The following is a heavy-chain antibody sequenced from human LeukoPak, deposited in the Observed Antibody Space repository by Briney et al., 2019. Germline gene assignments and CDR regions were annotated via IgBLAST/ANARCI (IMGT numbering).Heavy chain of an antibody. D-gene: IGHD1/OR15-1a*01. J-gene: IGHJ4*02. CDR3: ARGGATRPGFDY. Sequence: ASVKVSCKASGHTFTSYYMHWVRQAPGQGLEWMGIINPSGGSTSYAQKFQGRVTITRNTSISTAYMELSSLRSEDTAVYYCARGGATRPGFDYWGQGTLVTVSS. CDR2: INPSGGST. V-gene: IGHV1-46*01. CDR1: GHTFTSYY.